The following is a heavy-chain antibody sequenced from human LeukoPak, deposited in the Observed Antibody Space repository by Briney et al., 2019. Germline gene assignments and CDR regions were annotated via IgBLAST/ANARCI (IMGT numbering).Heavy chain of an antibody. V-gene: IGHV3-23*01. CDR1: GFTFSSYA. D-gene: IGHD3-22*01. Sequence: PGGSLRLSCAASGFTFSSYAMSWVRQAPGKGLEWVSAISGSGGSTYYADSVKGRFTISRDNSKNTLYLQMNSLRAEDTAVYYCAKLPSYYYDSSGYSSFPDAFDIWGQGTMVTVSS. CDR3: AKLPSYYYDSSGYSSFPDAFDI. J-gene: IGHJ3*02. CDR2: ISGSGGST.